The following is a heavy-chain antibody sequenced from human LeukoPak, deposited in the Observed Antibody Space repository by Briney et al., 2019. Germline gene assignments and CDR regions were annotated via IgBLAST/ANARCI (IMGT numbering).Heavy chain of an antibody. CDR3: ARNSRIGAFDI. CDR2: IYYSGST. Sequence: SETLSLTCSVSGGSISSYYWSWIRQHPGKGLEWIGYIYYSGSTYYNPSLKSRVTISVDTSKNQFSLKLSSVTAADTAVYYCARNSRIGAFDIWGQGTMVTVSS. D-gene: IGHD2-15*01. V-gene: IGHV4-59*06. J-gene: IGHJ3*02. CDR1: GGSISSYY.